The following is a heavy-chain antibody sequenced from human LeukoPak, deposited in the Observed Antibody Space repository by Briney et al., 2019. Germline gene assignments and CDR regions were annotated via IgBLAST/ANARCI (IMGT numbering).Heavy chain of an antibody. CDR3: ATTYDILTGYPY. Sequence: GGSLRLSCAASGFTFSSYWMHWVGQAPGKGLVWVSRINSDGSSISYADSVKGRFTISRDNAKNTLYLQMNSLRAEDTAAYYCATTYDILTGYPYWGQGALVTVSS. J-gene: IGHJ4*02. CDR2: INSDGSSI. D-gene: IGHD3-9*01. CDR1: GFTFSSYW. V-gene: IGHV3-74*01.